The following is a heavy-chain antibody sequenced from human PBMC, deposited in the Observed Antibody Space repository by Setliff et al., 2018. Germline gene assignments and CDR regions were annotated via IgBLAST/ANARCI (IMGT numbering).Heavy chain of an antibody. J-gene: IGHJ3*02. CDR2: IIPLFETT. D-gene: IGHD3-3*01. CDR3: AISTIFGVVSPTPDAFDI. Sequence: GASVKVSCKASGGIFSSFSITWVRQAPGQGLEWMGRIIPLFETTNYVEKFQGRVTITADKSTSTAYMELSRLTSEDTAVYYCAISTIFGVVSPTPDAFDIWGQGTMVTVSS. CDR1: GGIFSSFS. V-gene: IGHV1-69*06.